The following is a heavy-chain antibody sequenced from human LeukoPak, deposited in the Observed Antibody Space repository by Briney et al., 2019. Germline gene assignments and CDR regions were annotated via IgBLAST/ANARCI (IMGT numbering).Heavy chain of an antibody. CDR2: IYYSGST. J-gene: IGHJ4*02. V-gene: IGHV4-61*01. CDR3: ARDYSSSWSEYYFDY. CDR1: GGSVSSGSYY. Sequence: SETLSLTCTVSGGSVSSGSYYWSWIRQPPGKGLEWLGYIYYSGSTNYNPSLKSRVTISVDTSKNQFSLKLSSVTAADTAVYYCARDYSSSWSEYYFDYRGQGTLVTVSS. D-gene: IGHD6-13*01.